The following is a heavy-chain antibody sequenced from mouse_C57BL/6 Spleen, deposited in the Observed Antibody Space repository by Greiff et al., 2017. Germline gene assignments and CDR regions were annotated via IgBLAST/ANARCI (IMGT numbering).Heavy chain of an antibody. D-gene: IGHD1-1*01. J-gene: IGHJ4*01. CDR1: GYTFTSYW. CDR3: ARIRITTVVMDY. V-gene: IGHV1-64*01. CDR2: IHPNSGST. Sequence: QVQLQQPGAELVKPGASVKLSCKASGYTFTSYWMHWVKQRPGQGLEWIGMIHPNSGSTNYNEKFKSKATLTVDKSSSTAYMQLSSLTSEDSAVYYCARIRITTVVMDYWGQGTSVTVSS.